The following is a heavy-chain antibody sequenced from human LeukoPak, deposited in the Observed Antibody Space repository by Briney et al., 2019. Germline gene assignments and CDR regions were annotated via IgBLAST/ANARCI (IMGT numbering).Heavy chain of an antibody. D-gene: IGHD3-10*01. CDR1: GFTFSSYA. J-gene: IGHJ4*02. Sequence: PGGSLRLSCAASGFTFSSYAMHWVRQAPGKGLEWVAVISYDGSNKYYADSVKGRFTISRDNSKNTLYLQMNSLRAEDTTVYYCARDEPGYGEFLLYWGQGTLVTVSS. CDR3: ARDEPGYGEFLLY. CDR2: ISYDGSNK. V-gene: IGHV3-30-3*01.